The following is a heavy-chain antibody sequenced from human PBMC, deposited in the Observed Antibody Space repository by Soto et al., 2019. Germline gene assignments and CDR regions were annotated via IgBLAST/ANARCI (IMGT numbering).Heavy chain of an antibody. CDR1: GFTFSGSA. CDR2: IRSKAKNYAT. D-gene: IGHD5-12*01. CDR3: TRHGGGDSGYDRFDN. Sequence: EVQLVESGGGLVQPGGSRKLSCAASGFTFSGSAMHWVRQASGKGLECVGRIRSKAKNYATAYTASVKGRFTISRDDSEKTAYLQMNSLKTEDTAVYYCTRHGGGDSGYDRFDNWGQGTLVTVSS. V-gene: IGHV3-73*01. J-gene: IGHJ4*02.